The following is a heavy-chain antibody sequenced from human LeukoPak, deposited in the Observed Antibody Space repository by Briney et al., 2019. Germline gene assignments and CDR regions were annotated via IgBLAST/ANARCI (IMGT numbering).Heavy chain of an antibody. CDR2: ISGSGGGR. CDR1: GFTFSSYA. Sequence: GGSLRLSCAASGFTFSSYAMSWVRQAPGKGLEWVSGISGSGGGRYYADSVKGRFTISRDNSKNTLYLQMNSLRAEDTAVYYCAKGVDASGIYYYFYMDVWGKGTTVTVSS. CDR3: AKGVDASGIYYYFYMDV. V-gene: IGHV3-23*01. J-gene: IGHJ6*03. D-gene: IGHD3-16*01.